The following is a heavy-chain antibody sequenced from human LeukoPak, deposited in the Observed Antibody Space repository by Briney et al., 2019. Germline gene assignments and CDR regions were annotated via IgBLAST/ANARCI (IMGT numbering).Heavy chain of an antibody. V-gene: IGHV1-24*01. D-gene: IGHD4-17*01. CDR1: GYTLTELS. J-gene: IGHJ4*02. Sequence: ASVKVSCKVSGYTLTELSMHWVRQAPGKGLEWMGVFDPEDGESVYTQKFQGRVTMTRNTSISTAYMELSSLRSEDTAVYYCARDNGDYELDYWGQGTLVTVSS. CDR2: FDPEDGES. CDR3: ARDNGDYELDY.